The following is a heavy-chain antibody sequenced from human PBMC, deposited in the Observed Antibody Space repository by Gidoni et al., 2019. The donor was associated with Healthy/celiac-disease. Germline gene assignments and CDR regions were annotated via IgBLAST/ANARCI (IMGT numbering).Heavy chain of an antibody. Sequence: QVQLQQWGAGLLKPSETLSLTCAAYGGSFSGYSWSWIRQPPGKGLEWIGEINHSGSTNYKPSLKSRVTISVDTSKNQFSLKLSSVTAADTAVYYCARGYSSSWSPSRYYFDYWGQGTLVTVSS. CDR2: INHSGST. V-gene: IGHV4-34*01. J-gene: IGHJ4*02. CDR3: ARGYSSSWSPSRYYFDY. CDR1: GGSFSGYS. D-gene: IGHD6-13*01.